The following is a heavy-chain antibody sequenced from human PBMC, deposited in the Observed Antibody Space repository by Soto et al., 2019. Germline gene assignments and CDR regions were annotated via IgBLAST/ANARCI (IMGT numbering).Heavy chain of an antibody. D-gene: IGHD6-13*01. CDR2: INHSGST. CDR1: GGSFSGYY. Sequence: QVQLQQWGAGLLKPSETLSLTCAVYGGSFSGYYWSWIRQPPGKGLEWIGEINHSGSTNYNPSLKTRVTISVDTSKNQVSLKLSSVTAADTAVYYCARGLAAAGTPLGSAFDIWGQGTMVTVSS. CDR3: ARGLAAAGTPLGSAFDI. V-gene: IGHV4-34*01. J-gene: IGHJ3*02.